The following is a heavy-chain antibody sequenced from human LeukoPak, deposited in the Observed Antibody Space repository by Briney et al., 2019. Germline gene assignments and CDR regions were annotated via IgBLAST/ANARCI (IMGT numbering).Heavy chain of an antibody. D-gene: IGHD1-26*01. CDR1: GFTFSDFY. CDR3: ARGGYSGTYFFDY. Sequence: GGPLRLSCAASGFTFSDFYMSWIRQAPGKGLEWVAVVWYDGSNIHYVDSVKGRFTISRDNSKSTLYLQMNSLTAEDTAVYYCARGGYSGTYFFDYWGQGTLVTVSS. V-gene: IGHV3-33*08. J-gene: IGHJ4*02. CDR2: VWYDGSNI.